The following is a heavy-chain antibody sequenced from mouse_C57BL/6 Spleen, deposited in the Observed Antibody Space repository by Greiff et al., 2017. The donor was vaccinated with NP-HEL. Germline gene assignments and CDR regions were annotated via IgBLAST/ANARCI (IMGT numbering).Heavy chain of an antibody. CDR2: ILPGSGST. V-gene: IGHV1-9*01. J-gene: IGHJ3*01. Sequence: ESGAELMKPGASVKLSCKATGYTFTGYWIEWVKQRPGHGLEWIGEILPGSGSTNYNEKFKGKATFTADTSSNTAYMQLSSLTTEDSAIYYCARNYDYSAWFAYWGQGTLVTVSA. CDR3: ARNYDYSAWFAY. CDR1: GYTFTGYW. D-gene: IGHD2-4*01.